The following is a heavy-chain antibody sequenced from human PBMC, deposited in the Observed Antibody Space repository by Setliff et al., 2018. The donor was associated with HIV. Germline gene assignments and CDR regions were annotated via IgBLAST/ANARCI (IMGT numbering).Heavy chain of an antibody. CDR2: IRNDGGAI. CDR1: GFTFDDYN. Sequence: GESLRLSCSASGFTFDDYNMHWVRQAPGKGLEWVSIIRNDGGAISYADSLKGRFTSSRDNSKNSLYLQMYSLRTEDTALYYCAKDDGSGSIDHWGLGTLVTVSS. D-gene: IGHD3-22*01. CDR3: AKDDGSGSIDH. V-gene: IGHV3-43*01. J-gene: IGHJ4*02.